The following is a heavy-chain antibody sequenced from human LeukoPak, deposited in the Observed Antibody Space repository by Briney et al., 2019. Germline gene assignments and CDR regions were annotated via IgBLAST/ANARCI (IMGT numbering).Heavy chain of an antibody. D-gene: IGHD2-15*01. V-gene: IGHV1-8*01. CDR1: GYTFTSYD. CDR3: ARFWVVAATLPGYYYYYGMDV. CDR2: MNPNSGNT. J-gene: IGHJ6*02. Sequence: ASVKVSCKASGYTFTSYDINWVRQATGQGLEWMGWMNPNSGNTGYAQKFQGRVTMTRNTSISTAYMELSSLRSEDTAVYYCARFWVVAATLPGYYYYYGMDVWGQGTTVTVSS.